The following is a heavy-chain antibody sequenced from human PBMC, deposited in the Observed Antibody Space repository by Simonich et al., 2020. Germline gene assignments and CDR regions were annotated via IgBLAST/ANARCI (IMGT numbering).Heavy chain of an antibody. D-gene: IGHD2-15*01. CDR3: ARGGLYFDY. CDR1: GGSISSYY. CDR2: IYYNGSN. V-gene: IGHV4-59*01. J-gene: IGHJ4*02. Sequence: QVQLQESGPGLVKPSETLSLTCTVSGGSISSYYWSWIRQPPGKGLEWIGYIYYNGSNNYNPALKSRVTISVDTSKNQFSLKLSSVTAADTAVYYCARGGLYFDYWGQGTLVTVSS.